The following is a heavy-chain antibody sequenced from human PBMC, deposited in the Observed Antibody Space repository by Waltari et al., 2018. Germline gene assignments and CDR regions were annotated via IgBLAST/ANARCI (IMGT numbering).Heavy chain of an antibody. J-gene: IGHJ3*02. Sequence: QVQLVESGGGVVQPGRSLRLSCAASGFTFRSYGMHWVRQAPGKGLEWVAVIWYDGSNKYYADSVKGRFTISRDNSKNTLYLQMNSLRAEDTAVYYCAGELVQGAFDIWGQGTMVTVSS. CDR2: IWYDGSNK. V-gene: IGHV3-33*01. CDR1: GFTFRSYG. D-gene: IGHD6-13*01. CDR3: AGELVQGAFDI.